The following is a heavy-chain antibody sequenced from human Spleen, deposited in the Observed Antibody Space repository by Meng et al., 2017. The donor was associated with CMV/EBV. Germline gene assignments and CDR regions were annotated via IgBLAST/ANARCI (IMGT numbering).Heavy chain of an antibody. V-gene: IGHV3-23*01. Sequence: GGSLRLSCVASGFTFSSYAVSWVRQAPGKGLEWVSAITGSGGTTYYADSVKGRFTISRDNSKNTLYLQMDSLRAEDTAVYYCVRGLRITIFGVVSVFDYWGQGALVTVSS. CDR3: VRGLRITIFGVVSVFDY. D-gene: IGHD3-3*01. J-gene: IGHJ4*02. CDR1: GFTFSSYA. CDR2: ITGSGGTT.